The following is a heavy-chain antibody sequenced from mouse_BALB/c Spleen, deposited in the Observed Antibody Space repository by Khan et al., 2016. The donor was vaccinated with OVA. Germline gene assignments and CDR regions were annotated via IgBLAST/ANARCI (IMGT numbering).Heavy chain of an antibody. J-gene: IGHJ3*01. V-gene: IGHV5-6*01. D-gene: IGHD1-1*01. CDR1: GFTFSTYG. CDR2: VSTGGHYT. CDR3: SRLAYYYDSEGFAY. Sequence: EVELVESGGDVVKPGGSLKLSCAASGFTFSTYGMSWVRQTPDKRLEWVATVSTGGHYTYYSDTVKGLFTISRDNAKNTLYLQMSSLRSEDTAMFYCSRLAYYYDSEGFAYWGQGTLVTVSA.